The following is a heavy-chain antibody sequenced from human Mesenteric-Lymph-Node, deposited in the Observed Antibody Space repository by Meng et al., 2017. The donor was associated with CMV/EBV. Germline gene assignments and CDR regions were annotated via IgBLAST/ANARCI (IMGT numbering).Heavy chain of an antibody. V-gene: IGHV1-69*02. Sequence: QVQLVQSGAEVKKPGSSVKVSCKASGGTFSSYTISWVRQAPGQGLEWMGRIIPILGIANYAQKFQGRVTITADKSTSTAYMELSSLRSEGKAVYYCAGGIAAAGSRWFDPWGQGTLVTVSS. CDR1: GGTFSSYT. CDR3: AGGIAAAGSRWFDP. D-gene: IGHD6-13*01. J-gene: IGHJ5*02. CDR2: IIPILGIA.